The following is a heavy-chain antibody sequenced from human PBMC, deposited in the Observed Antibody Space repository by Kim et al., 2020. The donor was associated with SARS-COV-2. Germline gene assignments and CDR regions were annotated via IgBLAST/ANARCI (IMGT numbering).Heavy chain of an antibody. CDR2: ISWNSGSI. V-gene: IGHV3-9*01. Sequence: GGSLRLSCAASGFTFDDYAMHWVRQAPGKGLEWVSGISWNSGSIGYADSVKGRFTISRDNAKNSLYLQMNSLRAEDTALYYCTKLPSMVRDPRDFDYWGQGTLVTVSS. J-gene: IGHJ4*02. CDR3: TKLPSMVRDPRDFDY. CDR1: GFTFDDYA. D-gene: IGHD3-10*01.